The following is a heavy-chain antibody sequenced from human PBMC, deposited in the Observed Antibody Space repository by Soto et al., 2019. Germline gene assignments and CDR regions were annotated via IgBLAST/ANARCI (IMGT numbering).Heavy chain of an antibody. J-gene: IGHJ3*02. D-gene: IGHD2-21*02. V-gene: IGHV4-34*01. CDR2: INHSGST. CDR1: GGSFSGYY. Sequence: QVQLQQWGAGLLKPSETLSLTCAVYGGSFSGYYWSWIRQPPGKGLEWIGEINHSGSTNYNPSLNSRVTISVDTSKNQFSLKLSSVTAADTAVYYCARVWSPSHIVVVTATDAFDIWGQGTMVTVSS. CDR3: ARVWSPSHIVVVTATDAFDI.